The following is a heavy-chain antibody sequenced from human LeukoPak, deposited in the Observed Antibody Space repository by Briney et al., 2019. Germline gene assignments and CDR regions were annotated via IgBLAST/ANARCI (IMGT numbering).Heavy chain of an antibody. CDR1: GGSFSGYY. V-gene: IGHV4-34*01. CDR2: INHSGST. J-gene: IGHJ4*02. CDR3: ARKKVADY. Sequence: SETLSLTCAVYGGSFSGYYWSWIRQPPGKGLEWIGEINHSGSTNYNPSLKSRVTISVDTSKNQFSLKLSSVTAADTAVYYCARKKVADYWGQRTLVTVSS.